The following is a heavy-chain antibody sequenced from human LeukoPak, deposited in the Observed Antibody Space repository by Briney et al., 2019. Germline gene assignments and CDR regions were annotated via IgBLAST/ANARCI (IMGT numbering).Heavy chain of an antibody. CDR2: IYHSGST. CDR3: ARETNHYGENY. Sequence: SETLSLTCTVSGYSISSGYYWGWIRQPPGKGLEWIGSIYHSGSTYYNPSLKSRVTIPVDTSKNQFSLKLSSVTAADTAVYYCARETNHYGENYWGQGTLVTVSS. J-gene: IGHJ4*02. V-gene: IGHV4-38-2*02. D-gene: IGHD4-17*01. CDR1: GYSISSGYY.